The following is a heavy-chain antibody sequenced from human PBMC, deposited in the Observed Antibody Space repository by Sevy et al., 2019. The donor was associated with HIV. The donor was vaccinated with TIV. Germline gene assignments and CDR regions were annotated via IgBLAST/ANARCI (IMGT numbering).Heavy chain of an antibody. J-gene: IGHJ5*02. Sequence: SETLSLTCTVSGGSISSGGYYWSWIRQPAGEGLEWIGRIYRSGSTNYRPSLKSRVTMSVDTSKNPFSLELSSVTAADTAVYYCARVRTVAGVNGVGWFDPWGQGTLVTVSS. CDR1: GGSISSGGYY. CDR2: IYRSGST. V-gene: IGHV4-61*02. D-gene: IGHD2-8*01. CDR3: ARVRTVAGVNGVGWFDP.